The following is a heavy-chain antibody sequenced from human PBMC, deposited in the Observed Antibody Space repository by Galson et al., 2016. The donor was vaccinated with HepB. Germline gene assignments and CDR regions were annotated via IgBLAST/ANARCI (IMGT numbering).Heavy chain of an antibody. CDR2: ISDSEST. J-gene: IGHJ6*02. V-gene: IGHV4-61*01. CDR1: GGSVSSASHY. D-gene: IGHD2-2*02. CDR3: AKDEGFYNGMDF. Sequence: ETLSLPCTVSGGSVSSASHYWSWVRQPTGKGLEWIGYISDSESTNYNPSLKGRVTISLERSKNQFSLRLNSVIAADTAVYYCAKDEGFYNGMDFWGQGTTVTVSS.